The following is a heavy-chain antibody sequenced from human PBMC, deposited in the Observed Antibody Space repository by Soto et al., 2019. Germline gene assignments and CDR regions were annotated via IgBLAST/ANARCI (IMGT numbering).Heavy chain of an antibody. CDR1: GFTFSSYD. CDR3: ARGFYYASSNYYVGDC. V-gene: IGHV3-13*01. D-gene: IGHD3-22*01. Sequence: EVQLVESGGGLLQPGGSLRLSCAASGFTFSSYDMHWVRQGTGKGLEWVSGIGSAGDTYYSVSVKGRFTISRENAKNSLYLQMNSLRAEDTAVYYCARGFYYASSNYYVGDCWCQGTLVTVSS. J-gene: IGHJ4*02. CDR2: IGSAGDT.